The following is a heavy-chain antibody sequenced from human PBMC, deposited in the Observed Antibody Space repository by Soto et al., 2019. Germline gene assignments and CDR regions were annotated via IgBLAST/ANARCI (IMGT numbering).Heavy chain of an antibody. CDR3: ARGPPFGY. J-gene: IGHJ4*02. V-gene: IGHV4-30-2*01. Sequence: QLQLQESGSGLVKPSQTLSLTCAVSGGSISSGGYCWSWIRQPPGKGLEWIGYIYHSGSTYYNPSLKSRVTISVDRSKNQFSLKLTAVTAAADTAVYYCARGPPFGYWGQGTLVTVSS. CDR1: GGSISSGGYC. CDR2: IYHSGST. D-gene: IGHD3-10*01.